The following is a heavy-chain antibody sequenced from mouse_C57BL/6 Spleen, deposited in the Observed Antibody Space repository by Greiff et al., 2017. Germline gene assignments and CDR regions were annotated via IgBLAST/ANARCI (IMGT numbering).Heavy chain of an antibody. CDR3: AITAYYSNYGGDFDY. V-gene: IGHV1-74*01. CDR2: IHPSDSDT. J-gene: IGHJ2*01. D-gene: IGHD2-5*01. Sequence: QVQLKQPGAELVKPGASVKVSCKASGYTFTSYWMHWVKQRPGQGLEWIGRIHPSDSDTNYNQKFKGKATLTVDKSSSTAYMQLSSLTSEDSAVYYCAITAYYSNYGGDFDYWGQGTTLTVSS. CDR1: GYTFTSYW.